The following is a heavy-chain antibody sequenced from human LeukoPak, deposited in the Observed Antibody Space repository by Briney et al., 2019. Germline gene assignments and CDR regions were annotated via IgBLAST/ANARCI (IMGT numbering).Heavy chain of an antibody. D-gene: IGHD6-19*01. V-gene: IGHV3-64D*09. J-gene: IGHJ4*02. Sequence: PGGSLRLSCSASGXTCSGYAMHWVRQAPGKGLEHVSAISSNGGSTYFADSVKGRFTISRDNSKNMLYLQMSSLRPEDTAVYYCVKDHGYSSAWYVRGFDYWGQGTLVTVFS. CDR3: VKDHGYSSAWYVRGFDY. CDR1: GXTCSGYA. CDR2: ISSNGGST.